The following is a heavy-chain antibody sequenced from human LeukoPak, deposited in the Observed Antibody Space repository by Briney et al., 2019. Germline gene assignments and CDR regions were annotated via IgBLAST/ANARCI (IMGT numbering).Heavy chain of an antibody. J-gene: IGHJ4*02. V-gene: IGHV3-74*03. Sequence: GGSLRLSCAASGFTFSTYWMHWVRQAPGKGLVWVSRIRPEGTTTAYADSVKGRFTISRDNAKNTLFLQMNSLSAEDTAVYYCARDLDWILFDYWGPGTLVTVSS. CDR2: IRPEGTTT. CDR1: GFTFSTYW. CDR3: ARDLDWILFDY. D-gene: IGHD3-9*01.